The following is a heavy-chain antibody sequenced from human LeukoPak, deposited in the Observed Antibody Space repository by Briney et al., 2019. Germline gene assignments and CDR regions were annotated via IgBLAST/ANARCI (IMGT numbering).Heavy chain of an antibody. CDR1: GFTFSSYG. D-gene: IGHD5-12*01. V-gene: IGHV3-30*18. CDR3: AKDSVTTIPDY. Sequence: GGSLRLSCVASGFTFSSYGMHWVRQAPGKGLEWVAVISYDGSNKYYADSVKGRFTISRDNSKNTLHLQMNSLRAEDTALYYCAKDSVTTIPDYWGQGTLVTVSS. CDR2: ISYDGSNK. J-gene: IGHJ4*02.